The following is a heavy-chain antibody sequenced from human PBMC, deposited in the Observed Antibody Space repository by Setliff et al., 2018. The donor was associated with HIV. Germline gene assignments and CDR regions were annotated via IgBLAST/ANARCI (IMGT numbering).Heavy chain of an antibody. V-gene: IGHV4-4*09. CDR3: ARRSIVGVTRGFYYYGLDV. CDR2: IYISGTT. CDR1: GGSINNHH. D-gene: IGHD1-26*01. J-gene: IGHJ6*02. Sequence: PSETLSLSCTVSGGSINNHHWYWIRQPPGKGLEWIGYIYISGTTNYNPSLKNRVTMSLDTSKTQVSLRLTSVTAADTAVYYCARRSIVGVTRGFYYYGLDVWGQGTTVTVSS.